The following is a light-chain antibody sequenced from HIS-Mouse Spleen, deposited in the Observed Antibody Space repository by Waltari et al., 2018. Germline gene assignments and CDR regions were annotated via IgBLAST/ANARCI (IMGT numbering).Light chain of an antibody. V-gene: IGLV2-14*03. CDR2: DVS. CDR3: SSYTSSSTPYV. CDR1: SSDVGGYKY. J-gene: IGLJ1*01. Sequence: QSALTQPASVSGSPGQSITISCTGTSSDVGGYKYVSCYQQHPGKAPKLMIYDVSNRPSGVSNRFSGSKSGNTASLTISGLQAEDEADYYCSSYTSSSTPYVFGTGTKVTVL.